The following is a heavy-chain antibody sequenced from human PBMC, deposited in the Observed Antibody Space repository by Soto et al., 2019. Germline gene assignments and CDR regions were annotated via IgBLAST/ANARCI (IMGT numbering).Heavy chain of an antibody. Sequence: EVQLVESGGGLVQPGGSLRLSCAGSGFTFSNYWMHWVRQAPGKGLEWVSRIDHDGPTDYADSVRGRFIISRDNAENTLYLQMNSLRPDDTAVYYCVRDSHGDYWGQGTLVTVSS. V-gene: IGHV3-74*01. CDR2: IDHDGPT. CDR3: VRDSHGDY. J-gene: IGHJ4*02. CDR1: GFTFSNYW.